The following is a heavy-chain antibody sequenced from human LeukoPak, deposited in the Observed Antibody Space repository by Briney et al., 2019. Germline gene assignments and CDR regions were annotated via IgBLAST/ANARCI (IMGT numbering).Heavy chain of an antibody. D-gene: IGHD6-19*01. Sequence: PSETLSLTCTVSGGSISSNSYYWGWIRQPPGKGLEWIGNVYYSGSTNYNPSLKSRVTISVDTSKNQFSLKLSSVTAADTAVYYCARRYSSGWYGHFDYWGQGTLVTVPS. CDR2: VYYSGST. J-gene: IGHJ4*02. CDR1: GGSISSNSYY. CDR3: ARRYSSGWYGHFDY. V-gene: IGHV4-39*01.